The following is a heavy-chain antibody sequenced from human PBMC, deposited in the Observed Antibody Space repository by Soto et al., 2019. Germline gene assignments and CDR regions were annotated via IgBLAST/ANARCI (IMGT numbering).Heavy chain of an antibody. D-gene: IGHD3-3*01. CDR1: GYTFTSYG. CDR3: ARVGDWNDFWSGYYTGGYFDY. V-gene: IGHV1-18*04. CDR2: ISAYNGNT. J-gene: IGHJ4*02. Sequence: GASVKVSCKASGYTFTSYGISWVRQAPGQGLEWMGWISAYNGNTNYAQKLQGRVTMTTDTSTSTAYMELRSLRSDDTAVYYCARVGDWNDFWSGYYTGGYFDYWGQGTLVTVSS.